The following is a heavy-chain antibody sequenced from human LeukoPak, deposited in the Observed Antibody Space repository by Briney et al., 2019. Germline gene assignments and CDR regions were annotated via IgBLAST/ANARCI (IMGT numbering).Heavy chain of an antibody. D-gene: IGHD2-2*01. V-gene: IGHV3-7*03. J-gene: IGHJ4*02. CDR2: IKEDGSQK. CDR3: AKGSSTTCPCYRDY. Sequence: GGSLRLSCAASGFTFSSYWMSWVRQAPGKGLEWVANIKEDGSQKYYVDSVKGRFTIPRDNSKNTLYLQMNSLRAEDTALYYCAKGSSTTCPCYRDYWGQGTLVTVSS. CDR1: GFTFSSYW.